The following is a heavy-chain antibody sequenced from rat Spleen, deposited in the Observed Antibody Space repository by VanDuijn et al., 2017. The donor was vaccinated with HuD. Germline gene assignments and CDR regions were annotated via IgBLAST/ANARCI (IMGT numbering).Heavy chain of an antibody. CDR2: IIYDGIRT. CDR1: GFTFSDYN. D-gene: IGHD1-2*01. V-gene: IGHV5S10*01. J-gene: IGHJ3*01. Sequence: EVQLMESDGGLVQPGRSLKLSCAASGFTFSDYNMAWVRQAPKKGLEWVATIIYDGIRTFYRDSVKGRFTISRDNAKSTLYLQMDSLRSEDTATYYCTTRPYYSSLNWFPYWGQGTLVTVSS. CDR3: TTRPYYSSLNWFPY.